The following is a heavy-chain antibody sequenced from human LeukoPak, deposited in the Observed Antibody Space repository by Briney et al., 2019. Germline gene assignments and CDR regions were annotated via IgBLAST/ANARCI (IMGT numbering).Heavy chain of an antibody. CDR3: ARGYSRFDY. J-gene: IGHJ4*02. Sequence: GGSLRLSCAASGFTFSSYSMNWVRQAPGKGLEWISYITSGSNSIYYADSVKGRFTISRDNAKNSLYLQMNSLRGEDTAVYYCARGYSRFDYWGQGTLVTVSS. CDR1: GFTFSSYS. V-gene: IGHV3-48*01. D-gene: IGHD5-12*01. CDR2: ITSGSNSI.